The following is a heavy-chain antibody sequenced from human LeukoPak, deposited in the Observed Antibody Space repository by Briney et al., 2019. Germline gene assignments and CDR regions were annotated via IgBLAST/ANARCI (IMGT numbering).Heavy chain of an antibody. J-gene: IGHJ4*02. D-gene: IGHD3-3*01. Sequence: PGRSLRLSCAASGFTFSSYGMHWVRQAPGKGLEWVSYISSSGSTIYYADSVKGRFTISRDNAKNSLYLQMNSLRAEDTAVYYCARAAVWSGYYLDYWGQGTLVTVSS. CDR3: ARAAVWSGYYLDY. V-gene: IGHV3-48*04. CDR1: GFTFSSYG. CDR2: ISSSGSTI.